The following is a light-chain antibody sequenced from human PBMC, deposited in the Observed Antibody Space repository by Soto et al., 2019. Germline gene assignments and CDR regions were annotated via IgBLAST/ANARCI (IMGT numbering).Light chain of an antibody. CDR1: QSVGTY. CDR3: QQRVNWLT. Sequence: EIVLTQSPAILSLSPGESATLSCRASQSVGTYLDWYQQKLGQAPRLLIYDASNRATGIPARFSGSGSGTDFTLTISSLEPEDFAVYYCQQRVNWLTFGGGTKVEL. J-gene: IGKJ4*01. CDR2: DAS. V-gene: IGKV3-11*01.